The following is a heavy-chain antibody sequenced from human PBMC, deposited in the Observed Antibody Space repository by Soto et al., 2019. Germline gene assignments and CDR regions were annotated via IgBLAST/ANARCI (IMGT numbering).Heavy chain of an antibody. CDR2: IYYSGST. V-gene: IGHV4-30-4*01. CDR3: ARDLGVTTRRLHYYYPGMDV. D-gene: IGHD4-17*01. Sequence: SETLSLTCTVSGGSISSGDYYWSWIRQHPGKGLEWIGYIYYSGSTYYNPSLKSRVTISVDTSKNQFSLKLSSVTAADTAVYYCARDLGVTTRRLHYYYPGMDVWGQGTTVTVSS. J-gene: IGHJ6*02. CDR1: GGSISSGDYY.